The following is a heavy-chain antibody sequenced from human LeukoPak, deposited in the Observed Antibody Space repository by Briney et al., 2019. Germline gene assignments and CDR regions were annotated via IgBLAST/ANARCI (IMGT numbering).Heavy chain of an antibody. CDR3: SRSYHSTSWYYIDL. CDR1: GYTFTGFG. Sequence: ASVKVSCKASGYTFTGFGITWVRQAPGQGPEWMGWISIGDGNTHYGQKFQDRVSMTRDIGSNTAFLELRSLRSDDTAVYFCSRSYHSTSWYYIDLWGQGTLVTVSS. V-gene: IGHV1-18*01. J-gene: IGHJ4*02. CDR2: ISIGDGNT. D-gene: IGHD2-2*01.